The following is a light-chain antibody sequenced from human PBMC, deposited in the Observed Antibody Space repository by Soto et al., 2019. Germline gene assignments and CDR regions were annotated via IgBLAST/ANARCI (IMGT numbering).Light chain of an antibody. CDR2: YDS. CDR1: NIGSKS. Sequence: SYELTQPPSVSVAPGKTARITCGGNNIGSKSVHWYQQKPGQAPVLVIYYDSDRPSGIPERFSGSNSGNTATLTISRVEAGYEADYYCQVWDISSDHVVFGGGTKLTVL. V-gene: IGLV3-21*04. CDR3: QVWDISSDHVV. J-gene: IGLJ2*01.